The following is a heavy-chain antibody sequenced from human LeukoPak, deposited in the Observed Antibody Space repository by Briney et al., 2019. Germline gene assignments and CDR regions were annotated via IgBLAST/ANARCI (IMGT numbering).Heavy chain of an antibody. CDR3: AREHIWFGELFAPNWFDP. D-gene: IGHD3-10*01. Sequence: GGSLRLSCAASGFTFSSYEMNWVRQAPGKGLEWVSYISSSGSTIYYADSVKGRFTISRDNAKNSLYLQMNSLRAEDTAVYYCAREHIWFGELFAPNWFDPWGQGTLVTVSS. V-gene: IGHV3-48*03. J-gene: IGHJ5*02. CDR1: GFTFSSYE. CDR2: ISSSGSTI.